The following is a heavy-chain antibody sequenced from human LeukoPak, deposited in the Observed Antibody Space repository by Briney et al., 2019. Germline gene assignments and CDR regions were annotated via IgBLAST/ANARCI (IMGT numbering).Heavy chain of an antibody. CDR1: GGSFSGYY. CDR3: ARGRGSGWPLDY. V-gene: IGHV4-31*11. CDR2: IYYSGST. D-gene: IGHD6-19*01. Sequence: SETLSLTCAVYGGSFSGYYWSWIRQHPGKGLEWIGYIYYSGSTYYNPSLKSRVTISVDTSKNQFSLKLSSVTAADTAVYYCARGRGSGWPLDYWGQGTLVTVSS. J-gene: IGHJ4*02.